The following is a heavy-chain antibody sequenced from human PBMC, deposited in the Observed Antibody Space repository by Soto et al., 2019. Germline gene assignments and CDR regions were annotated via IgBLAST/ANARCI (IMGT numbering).Heavy chain of an antibody. D-gene: IGHD3-10*01. CDR1: GFSFSDYR. CDR3: AKDLYGSGSYWTTFDY. CDR2: INGDGSNT. V-gene: IGHV3-74*01. Sequence: PGGSLRLSCGASGFSFSDYRMHWVRQAPGKGLVWVARINGDGSNTDYADSVKGRFTISRDNAKNTLYLQMNSLRAEDTAVYYCAKDLYGSGSYWTTFDYWGQGTLVTVSS. J-gene: IGHJ4*02.